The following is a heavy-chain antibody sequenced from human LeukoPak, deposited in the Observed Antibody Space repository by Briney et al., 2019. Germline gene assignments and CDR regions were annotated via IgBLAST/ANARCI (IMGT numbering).Heavy chain of an antibody. CDR3: AKAVAGIWDY. Sequence: QPGGSLGLSCAASGFTFSSYGMHWVRQAPGKGLEWVAVISYDGSNKYYADSVKGRFTISRDNSKNTLYLQMNSLRAEDTAVYCCAKAVAGIWDYWGQGTPVTVSS. CDR1: GFTFSSYG. J-gene: IGHJ4*02. V-gene: IGHV3-30*18. CDR2: ISYDGSNK. D-gene: IGHD6-19*01.